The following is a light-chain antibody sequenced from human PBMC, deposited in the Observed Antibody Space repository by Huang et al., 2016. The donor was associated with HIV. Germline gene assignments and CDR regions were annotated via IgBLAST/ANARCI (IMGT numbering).Light chain of an antibody. J-gene: IGKJ1*01. CDR1: QSVSSY. V-gene: IGKV3-11*01. Sequence: EIVLTQSPATLSLSPGERATLSCRASQSVSSYLAWYQQKPGQAPRLLIDDASNRATGIPARFSGSGSGTDFTLTISSLEPEDFAVYYCQHRSNWPPWTFGQGTEVEVK. CDR2: DAS. CDR3: QHRSNWPPWT.